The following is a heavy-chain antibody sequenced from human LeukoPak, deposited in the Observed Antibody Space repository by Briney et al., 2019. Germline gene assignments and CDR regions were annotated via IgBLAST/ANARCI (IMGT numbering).Heavy chain of an antibody. CDR1: GFSFNNYW. J-gene: IGHJ3*02. D-gene: IGHD3-22*01. V-gene: IGHV3-7*03. CDR3: ARDSNPGDSSGYYDAFDI. CDR2: IKQDGSDK. Sequence: GGSLRLSCAASGFSFNNYWMSWVRQAPGKGLEWVANIKQDGSDKYYVDSVKGRFTISRDNAKNSLYLQMNSLRAEDTAVYYCARDSNPGDSSGYYDAFDIWGQGTMVTVST.